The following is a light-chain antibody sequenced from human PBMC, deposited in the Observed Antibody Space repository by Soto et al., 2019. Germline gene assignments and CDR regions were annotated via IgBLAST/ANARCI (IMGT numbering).Light chain of an antibody. CDR3: QQYNQWPTLT. V-gene: IGKV3-15*01. CDR2: DTS. Sequence: GVTKSAATVSVSTGERATLSCRASQSVSGNLAWYQQKPGQAPRLLIYDTSTRATDIPARFSGSGSGTEFTLTISNLQSEDFAVYYCQQYNQWPTLTFRGGNKEE. J-gene: IGKJ4*01. CDR1: QSVSGN.